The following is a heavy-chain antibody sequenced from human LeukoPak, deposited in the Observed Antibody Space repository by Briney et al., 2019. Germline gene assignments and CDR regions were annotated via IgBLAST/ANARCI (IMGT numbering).Heavy chain of an antibody. D-gene: IGHD3-10*01. CDR1: GGSFRGYY. V-gene: IGHV4-34*01. CDR3: ERGSYYSGSGSHFDY. CDR2: INHSGST. Sequence: PSETLSLTCAVYGGSFRGYYGSWIRQPPGKGREWIAEINHSGSTNYNPSLKSRVTISVDTSKNQFSLKLSSVTAADTAVYYCERGSYYSGSGSHFDYWGQGPLVTVSS. J-gene: IGHJ4*02.